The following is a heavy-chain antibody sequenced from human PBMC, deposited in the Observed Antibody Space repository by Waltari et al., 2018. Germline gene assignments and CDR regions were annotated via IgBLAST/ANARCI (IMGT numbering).Heavy chain of an antibody. J-gene: IGHJ4*02. CDR2: IKEDGSEI. CDR3: ARDGSRGGDFDY. V-gene: IGHV3-7*03. CDR1: GFTFSDYW. D-gene: IGHD1-26*01. Sequence: PGGSLRLSCAASGFTFSDYWMTWVRQAPGKGLEWVANIKEDGSEIYYADCVKGRFTMSRDNAKNSLYLQMNSLRDEDMAIYYCARDGSRGGDFDYWGQGTLVTVSS.